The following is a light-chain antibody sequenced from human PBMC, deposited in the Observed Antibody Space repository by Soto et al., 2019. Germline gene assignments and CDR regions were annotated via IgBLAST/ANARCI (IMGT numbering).Light chain of an antibody. CDR2: KAS. CDR1: QSLVYRDGNAY. CDR3: MQGTHWPPT. Sequence: DVVMTQSPLSLPVTLGQPASISCRSSQSLVYRDGNAYLNWFQQRPGQSPRRLIYKASNRDSGVPDRFSGSGSGTDFTLKINRVEAEDVGVYYCMQGTHWPPTFGRGTRVEIK. V-gene: IGKV2-30*01. J-gene: IGKJ1*01.